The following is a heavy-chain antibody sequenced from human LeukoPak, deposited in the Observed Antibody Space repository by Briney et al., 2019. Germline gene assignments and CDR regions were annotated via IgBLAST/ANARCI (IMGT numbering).Heavy chain of an antibody. CDR1: GFTFSSHN. CDR2: ISSGSRYI. J-gene: IGHJ4*02. D-gene: IGHD5-12*01. V-gene: IGHV3-21*01. CDR3: ARGGSYEEAFDY. Sequence: GGSLRLSCEASGFTFSSHNMNWVRQAPGKGLEWVSSISSGSRYIYYADSVKGRFTISRDNAKNSLYLQMNSLRAEDTALYYCARGGSYEEAFDYWGQGTLVTVSS.